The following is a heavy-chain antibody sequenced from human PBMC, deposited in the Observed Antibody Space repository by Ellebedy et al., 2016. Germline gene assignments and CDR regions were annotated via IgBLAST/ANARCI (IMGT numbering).Heavy chain of an antibody. V-gene: IGHV3-7*01. D-gene: IGHD3-3*01. CDR3: ARDQAYYDFWSGPGY. CDR2: IKQDGSEK. CDR1: GLPFTYA. J-gene: IGHJ4*02. Sequence: GESLKISXAGSGLPFTYAMSWVRQAPGKGLEWVANIKQDGSEKYYVDSVKGRFTISRDNAKNSLYLQMNSLRAEDTAVYYCARDQAYYDFWSGPGYWGQGTLVTVSS.